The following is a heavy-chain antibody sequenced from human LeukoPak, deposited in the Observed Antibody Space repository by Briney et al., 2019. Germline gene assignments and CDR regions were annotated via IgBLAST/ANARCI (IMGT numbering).Heavy chain of an antibody. CDR1: GGSVSSGSYY. D-gene: IGHD2-15*01. CDR3: ARVPGYCSSGSCYFFDY. V-gene: IGHV4-61*01. J-gene: IGHJ4*02. CDR2: IYYSGST. Sequence: SETLSLTCTVSGGSVSSGSYYWSWIRQPPGKGLEWIGYIYYSGSTNYNPSLKSRVTMSVDTSKNQFSRKLSSVTAADTAVYYCARVPGYCSSGSCYFFDYWGQGTPVTVSS.